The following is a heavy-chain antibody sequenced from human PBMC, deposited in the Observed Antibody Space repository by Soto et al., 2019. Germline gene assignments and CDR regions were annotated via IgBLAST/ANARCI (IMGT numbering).Heavy chain of an antibody. J-gene: IGHJ6*02. D-gene: IGHD3-10*01. CDR1: GGSISSCY. CDR2: VHHSWGS. V-gene: IGHV4-59*08. Sequence: QVQLQESGPGLVKPSETLSLSCTVSGGSISSCYWSWFRQSPGKRMEWIGYVHHSWGSSYNPSLQGRVAIALDTSKSQFSQKVTSVTATDTAVYYCARQGFGPLHGLVDVWGQGTTVTVSS. CDR3: ARQGFGPLHGLVDV.